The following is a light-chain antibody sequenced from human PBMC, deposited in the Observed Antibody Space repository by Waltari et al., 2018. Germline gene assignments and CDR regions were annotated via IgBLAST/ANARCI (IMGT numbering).Light chain of an antibody. CDR2: AGS. CDR1: QDVQKY. V-gene: IGKV1-39*01. J-gene: IGKJ5*01. CDR3: QQSYSPPPIT. Sequence: DIRLTQSPSHLSASVGDRVTITCRASQDVQKYLNWYQQKPGKAPKLLIYAGSSLQSGVPSMFSGSGFVTDFTLTITSLQPEDFGSYYCQQSYSPPPITFGQGTRLEIK.